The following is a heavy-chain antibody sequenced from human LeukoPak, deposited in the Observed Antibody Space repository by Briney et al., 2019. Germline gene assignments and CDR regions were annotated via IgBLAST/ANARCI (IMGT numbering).Heavy chain of an antibody. V-gene: IGHV1-2*02. D-gene: IGHD1-26*01. Sequence: ASVKVSCKASGYTFTGYYMHWVRQAPGQGLEWMGWINPNSGGTNYAQKFQGRVTMTRDTSISTAYMELSRLRSDDTAVYYCARDHPGGDGSYYFDYWGQGTLVTVS. CDR2: INPNSGGT. CDR1: GYTFTGYY. CDR3: ARDHPGGDGSYYFDY. J-gene: IGHJ4*02.